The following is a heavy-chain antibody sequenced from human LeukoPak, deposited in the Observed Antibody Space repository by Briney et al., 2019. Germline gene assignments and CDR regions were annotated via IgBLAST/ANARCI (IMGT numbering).Heavy chain of an antibody. CDR2: IYPGDPDT. CDR1: GYSFTSYW. J-gene: IGHJ6*02. V-gene: IGHV5-51*01. CDR3: ARLPTYYGSGSYYGMDV. Sequence: GESLKISCKGSGYSFTSYWIGWVRQMPGKGLEWMGIIYPGDPDTRYSPSFQGQVTISADKSISTAYLQWSSLKASDTAMYYCARLPTYYGSGSYYGMDVWGQGTTVTVSS. D-gene: IGHD3-10*01.